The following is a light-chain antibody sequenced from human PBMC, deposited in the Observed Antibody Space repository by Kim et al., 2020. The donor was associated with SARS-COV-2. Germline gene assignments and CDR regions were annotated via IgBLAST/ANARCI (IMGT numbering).Light chain of an antibody. CDR3: HSYDSGLTGYV. V-gene: IGLV1-40*01. J-gene: IGLJ1*01. CDR1: SYNIGADSD. Sequence: QSVNISCLGSSYNIGADSDVHWYQHLPGTAPNLLIFGDTTRASGVPGRFSGSKSGTSASLAITGLQAEDEGDYYCHSYDSGLTGYVFGSGTKVTVL. CDR2: GDT.